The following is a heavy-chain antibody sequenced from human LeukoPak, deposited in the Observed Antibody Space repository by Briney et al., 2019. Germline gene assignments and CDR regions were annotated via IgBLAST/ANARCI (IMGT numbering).Heavy chain of an antibody. V-gene: IGHV5-10-1*01. Sequence: GKSLKISCRGSGYXFTSYWISWVRQMPGKGPEWMGRIDPGDSFTKYSPSFQGHVTISADKSTSTVYLQWSSLEASDTAMYYCARDGGGVSSWVSHWGQGTQVTVSS. CDR1: GYXFTSYW. D-gene: IGHD3-16*01. CDR2: IDPGDSFT. CDR3: ARDGGGVSSWVSH. J-gene: IGHJ4*02.